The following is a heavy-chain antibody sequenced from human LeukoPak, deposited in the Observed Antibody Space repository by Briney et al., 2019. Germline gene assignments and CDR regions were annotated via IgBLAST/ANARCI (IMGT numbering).Heavy chain of an antibody. Sequence: GESLKISCKGSGYSFSSYWIGWVRQMPGKGLEWMGIIYPGDSDTKYSPSFQGLVTISADKSISTAYLQWSSLKASDTAMYYCASTQIAAAGTPGRDYYGMDVWGQGTTVTVSS. CDR3: ASTQIAAAGTPGRDYYGMDV. CDR2: IYPGDSDT. J-gene: IGHJ6*02. V-gene: IGHV5-51*01. D-gene: IGHD6-13*01. CDR1: GYSFSSYW.